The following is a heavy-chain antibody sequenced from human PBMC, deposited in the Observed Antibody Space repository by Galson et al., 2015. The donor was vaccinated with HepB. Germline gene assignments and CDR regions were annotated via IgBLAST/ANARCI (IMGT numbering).Heavy chain of an antibody. CDR2: ISGYTDDT. J-gene: IGHJ3*02. V-gene: IGHV1-18*01. D-gene: IGHD1/OR15-1a*01. Sequence: SVKVSCKASGYTFTSYGISWVRQAPGQGLEWMGWISGYTDDTKYAQKLQDRVTMTTDTSTNTAFMELRSLRSDDTAVYFCARNNSDQHAFDIWGQGTMVTVSS. CDR1: GYTFTSYG. CDR3: ARNNSDQHAFDI.